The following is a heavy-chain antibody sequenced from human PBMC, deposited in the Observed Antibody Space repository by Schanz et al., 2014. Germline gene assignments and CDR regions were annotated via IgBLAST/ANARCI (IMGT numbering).Heavy chain of an antibody. V-gene: IGHV1-69*09. D-gene: IGHD5-12*01. CDR1: GGTFSTYP. J-gene: IGHJ6*02. Sequence: QVQLVQSGAEVKKPGSSMKVSCKASGGTFSTYPINWLRQAPGQGLEWMGRIIPILGIANYAQKFQGRVTITADKSTFTAYMELSSLRSEDTAVYFCARDLTVDTGYVVHYYYYGMDVWGQGTTVTVSS. CDR3: ARDLTVDTGYVVHYYYYGMDV. CDR2: IIPILGIA.